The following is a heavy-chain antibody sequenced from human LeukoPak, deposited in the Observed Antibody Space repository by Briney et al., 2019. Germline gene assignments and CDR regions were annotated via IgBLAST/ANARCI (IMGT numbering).Heavy chain of an antibody. CDR3: ARAGAAYCSGVSCYSKEKY. D-gene: IGHD2-15*01. CDR1: GYTFTSYG. J-gene: IGHJ4*02. CDR2: ISAYNGNT. V-gene: IGHV1-18*01. Sequence: GASVKVSCKASGYTFTSYGISWVRQAPGQGLEWMGWISAYNGNTNYAQKLQGRVTMTTDTSTSTAYMELRSLRSDDTAVYYCARAGAAYCSGVSCYSKEKYWGQGTLVTVSS.